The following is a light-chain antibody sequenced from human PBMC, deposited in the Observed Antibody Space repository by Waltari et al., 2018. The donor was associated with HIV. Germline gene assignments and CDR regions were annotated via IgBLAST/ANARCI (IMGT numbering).Light chain of an antibody. CDR1: ALPKQT. CDR3: RSADSSGTYV. V-gene: IGLV3-25*03. J-gene: IGLJ1*01. CDR2: KDS. Sequence: SYELTQPPSVPVFPGQTARITCSGDALPKQTAYWYQQKPGQGRVLVMYKDSERPSGSPELFAGSSSGTTVTLTISGIQAENEADYYCRSADSSGTYVLGTGTKVTVL.